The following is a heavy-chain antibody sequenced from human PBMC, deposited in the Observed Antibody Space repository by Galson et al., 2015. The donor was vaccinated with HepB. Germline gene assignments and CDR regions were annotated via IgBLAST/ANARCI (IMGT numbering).Heavy chain of an antibody. CDR2: ISGHRNTI. CDR3: ARERVMGWLQKSLGNLDP. D-gene: IGHD5-24*01. V-gene: IGHV3-48*04. J-gene: IGHJ5*02. Sequence: SLRLSCAASGFTFSSYVMHWVRQAPGKGLEWLSYISGHRNTIYYTDAVKGRFTISRDNAKNSLFLQMNSLRVEDTAVYYCARERVMGWLQKSLGNLDPWGQGTLVTVSS. CDR1: GFTFSSYV.